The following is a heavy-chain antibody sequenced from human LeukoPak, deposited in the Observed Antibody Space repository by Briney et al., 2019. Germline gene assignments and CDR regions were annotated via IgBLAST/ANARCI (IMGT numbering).Heavy chain of an antibody. CDR1: GGSISSSSYY. J-gene: IGHJ5*02. CDR3: AIGPVEMATT. Sequence: SETLSLTCTVSGGSISSSSYYWGWIRQPPGKGLEWIGSIYYSGSTYYNPSLKSRVTISVDTSKNQFSLKVSSVTAADTAVYYCAIGPVEMATTWGQGTLVTVSS. V-gene: IGHV4-39*07. CDR2: IYYSGST. D-gene: IGHD5-24*01.